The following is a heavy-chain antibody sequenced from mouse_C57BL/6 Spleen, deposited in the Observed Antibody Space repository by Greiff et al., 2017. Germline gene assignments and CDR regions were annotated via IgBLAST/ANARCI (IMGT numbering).Heavy chain of an antibody. D-gene: IGHD2-2*01. CDR3: ARNGSYAMDY. CDR2: ISDGGSYT. Sequence: EVKLVESGGGLVKPGGSLKLSCAASGFTFSSYAMSWVRQTPEKRLEWVATISDGGSYTYYPDNVKGRFTISRDNAKNNLYLQMSHLKSENTAMYYCARNGSYAMDYWGQGTSVTVSS. J-gene: IGHJ4*01. V-gene: IGHV5-4*03. CDR1: GFTFSSYA.